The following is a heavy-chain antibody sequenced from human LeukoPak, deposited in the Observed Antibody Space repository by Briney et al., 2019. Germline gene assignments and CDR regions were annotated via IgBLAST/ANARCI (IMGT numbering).Heavy chain of an antibody. V-gene: IGHV4-59*08. CDR3: ARSLWQWLAHFDY. Sequence: SETLSLTCTVSGGSISSYYWSWIRQPPGKGLERIGYIYYSGSTNYNPSLKSRVTISVDTSKNQFSLKLSSVTAADTAVYYCARSLWQWLAHFDYWGQGTLVTVSS. CDR2: IYYSGST. J-gene: IGHJ4*02. CDR1: GGSISSYY. D-gene: IGHD6-19*01.